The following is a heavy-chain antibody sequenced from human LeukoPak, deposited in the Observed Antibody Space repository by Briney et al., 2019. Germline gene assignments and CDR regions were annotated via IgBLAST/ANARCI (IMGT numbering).Heavy chain of an antibody. CDR1: GFTFSSYG. CDR2: ISYDGSNK. D-gene: IGHD2-21*02. J-gene: IGHJ4*02. CDR3: AKVIVVVTAIKGGFDY. V-gene: IGHV3-30*18. Sequence: GGSLRLSCAASGFTFSSYGMHWVRQAPGKGLEWVAVISYDGSNKYYADSVKGRFTISRDNSKNTLYLQMNSLRAEDTAVYYCAKVIVVVTAIKGGFDYWGQGTLVTVSS.